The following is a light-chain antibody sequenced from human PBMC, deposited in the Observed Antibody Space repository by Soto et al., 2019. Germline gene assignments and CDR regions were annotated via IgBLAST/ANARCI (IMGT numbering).Light chain of an antibody. CDR2: DVS. V-gene: IGLV2-14*03. J-gene: IGLJ2*01. CDR1: SSDVGGYNY. CDR3: SSYTSSSTRV. Sequence: QSALTQPASVSGSPGQSITISCTGTSSDVGGYNYVSWYQQHPGKAPKLMSYDVSNRPSGVSNRFSGSKSGNTASLTISGLQPEDEADYYCSSYTSSSTRVFGGGTKVTVL.